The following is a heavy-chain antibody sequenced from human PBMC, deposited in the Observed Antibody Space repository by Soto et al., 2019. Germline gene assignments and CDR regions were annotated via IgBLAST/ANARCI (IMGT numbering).Heavy chain of an antibody. V-gene: IGHV1-18*01. J-gene: IGHJ6*02. Sequence: ASVKVSCKASGYTFTCCYICWVRQAPGQGLEWMGWISAYNGNTNYAQKLQGRVTMTTDTSTSTAYMELRSLRSDDTAVYYCARSDCSSTSCRAGMDVWGQGTTVTVSS. D-gene: IGHD2-2*01. CDR2: ISAYNGNT. CDR3: ARSDCSSTSCRAGMDV. CDR1: GYTFTCCY.